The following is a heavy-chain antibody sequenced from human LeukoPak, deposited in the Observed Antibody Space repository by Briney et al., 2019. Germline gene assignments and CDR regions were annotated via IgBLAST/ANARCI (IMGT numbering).Heavy chain of an antibody. CDR3: ASPYGSGSYSFDY. Sequence: ASVKVSCKASGGTFSSYAISWVRQAPGQGLEWMGGIIPIFGTANYAQKFQGRVTITADESTSTAYMELSSLRSKDTAVYYCASPYGSGSYSFDYWGQGTLVTVSS. D-gene: IGHD3-10*01. CDR2: IIPIFGTA. V-gene: IGHV1-69*13. J-gene: IGHJ4*02. CDR1: GGTFSSYA.